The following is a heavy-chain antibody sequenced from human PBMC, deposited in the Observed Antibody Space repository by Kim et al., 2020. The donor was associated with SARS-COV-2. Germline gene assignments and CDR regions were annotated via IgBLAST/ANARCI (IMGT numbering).Heavy chain of an antibody. Sequence: SETLSLTCTVDDYSISAGFYWCWIRQPPGKGLEWIASIHHGGRNYYRPSLKSRATISVDTSKKQVFLNLRSVSAADTAVYFCVFYKGGRYSGYDNGAFDHGGLGSRVTVSS. V-gene: IGHV4-38-2*02. CDR3: VFYKGGRYSGYDNGAFDH. J-gene: IGHJ4*02. D-gene: IGHD5-12*01. CDR1: DYSISAGFY. CDR2: IHHGGRN.